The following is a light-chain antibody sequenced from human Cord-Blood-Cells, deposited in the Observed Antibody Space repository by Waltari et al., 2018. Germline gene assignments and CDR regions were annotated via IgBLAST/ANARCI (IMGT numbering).Light chain of an antibody. CDR1: SSDVGGYNY. V-gene: IGLV2-14*01. Sequence: QSALTQPASVSGSPGQSIPISCTGTSSDVGGYNYVSWYQQHPGKAPKPMIYDVSKRPSGVSKRFSGSKSGNTASLTISGLQAEDEADYDCSSYTSSSVVFGGGTKLTVL. CDR3: SSYTSSSVV. CDR2: DVS. J-gene: IGLJ2*01.